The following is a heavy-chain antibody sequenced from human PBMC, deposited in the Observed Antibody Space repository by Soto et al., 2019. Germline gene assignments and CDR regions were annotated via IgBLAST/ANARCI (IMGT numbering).Heavy chain of an antibody. Sequence: PSETLSLTCAVSGYSISSPNYWAWIRQPPGKGLEWIGYIYYAGTTSYNPSLKSRVSITLETSKSQFSLRLTSVTASDTAVYYCARLGAYYQSLAPWGQGTVVTVSS. J-gene: IGHJ5*02. CDR1: GYSISSPNY. CDR2: IYYAGTT. CDR3: ARLGAYYQSLAP. D-gene: IGHD2-21*01. V-gene: IGHV4-28*06.